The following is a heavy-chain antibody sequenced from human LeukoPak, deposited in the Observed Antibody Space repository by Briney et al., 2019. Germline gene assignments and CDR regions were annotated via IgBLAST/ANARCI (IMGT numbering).Heavy chain of an antibody. J-gene: IGHJ4*02. CDR3: ARAPFVAAGTGVVEY. Sequence: SETLSLTCTVSGFSISSYYWSWIRQPPGQGLEWIGYIYYSGGTNYNPSLKSRVTISVDTSKNQFSLKLSSVTAADTAVYYCARAPFVAAGTGVVEYWGQGTLVTVSS. D-gene: IGHD6-13*01. CDR1: GFSISSYY. CDR2: IYYSGGT. V-gene: IGHV4-59*01.